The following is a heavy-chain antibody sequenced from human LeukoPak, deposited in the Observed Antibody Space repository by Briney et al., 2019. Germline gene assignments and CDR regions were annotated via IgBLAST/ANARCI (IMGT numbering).Heavy chain of an antibody. J-gene: IGHJ5*02. CDR3: ASITMVRGAKRAWFDP. CDR2: IYYSGST. D-gene: IGHD3-10*01. CDR1: GGSISSYY. Sequence: SETLSLTCTVSGGSISSYYWSWVRQPPGKGLEWIGYIYYSGSTNYNPSLESRVTISVDTSKNQFSLKLSSVTAADTAVYYCASITMVRGAKRAWFDPWGQGTLVTVSS. V-gene: IGHV4-59*08.